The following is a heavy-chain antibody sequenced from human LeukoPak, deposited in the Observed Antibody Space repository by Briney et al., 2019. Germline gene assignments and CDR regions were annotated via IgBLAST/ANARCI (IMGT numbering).Heavy chain of an antibody. D-gene: IGHD4-17*01. J-gene: IGHJ4*02. Sequence: GRSLRLSCAASGFTFSSYAMHWVRQAPGKGLEWVAVISYDGSNKYHADSVKGRFTISRDNSKNTLYLQMNSLRAEDTAVYYCARITVTTQPRDYWGQGTLVTVSS. V-gene: IGHV3-30*04. CDR3: ARITVTTQPRDY. CDR2: ISYDGSNK. CDR1: GFTFSSYA.